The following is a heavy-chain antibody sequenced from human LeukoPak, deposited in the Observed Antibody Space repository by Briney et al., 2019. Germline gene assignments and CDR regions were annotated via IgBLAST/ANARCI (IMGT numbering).Heavy chain of an antibody. CDR1: GFTFSSYW. V-gene: IGHV3-7*03. J-gene: IGHJ6*04. CDR3: ARVVVPEGTYYYYYGMDV. CDR2: IKQDGSEK. Sequence: PGGSLRLSCAAPGFTFSSYWMSWVRQAPGKGLEWVANIKQDGSEKYYVDSVKGRFTISRDNAKNSLYLQMNSLRAEDTAVYYCARVVVPEGTYYYYYGMDVWGKGTTVTVSS. D-gene: IGHD2-2*01.